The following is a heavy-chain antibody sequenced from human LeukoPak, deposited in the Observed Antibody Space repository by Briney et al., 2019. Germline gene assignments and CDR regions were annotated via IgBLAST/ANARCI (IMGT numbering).Heavy chain of an antibody. CDR2: IYYSGST. CDR1: GGSISSSSYY. J-gene: IGHJ4*02. CDR3: ARDQRDIAYCGGDCYPVYFDY. Sequence: SETLSLTCTVSGGSISSSSYYWGWIRQPPGKGLEWIGSIYYSGSTYYNPSLKSRVTISVDTSKNQFSLKLSSVTAADTAVYYCARDQRDIAYCGGDCYPVYFDYWGQGTLVTVSS. D-gene: IGHD2-21*02. V-gene: IGHV4-39*07.